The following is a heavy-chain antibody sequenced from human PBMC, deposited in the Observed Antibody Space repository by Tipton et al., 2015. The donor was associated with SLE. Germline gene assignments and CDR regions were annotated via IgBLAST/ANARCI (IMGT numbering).Heavy chain of an antibody. D-gene: IGHD1-1*01. CDR2: INHSGGT. CDR1: GGSFSGYY. V-gene: IGHV4-34*01. J-gene: IGHJ4*02. Sequence: TLSLTCAVYGGSFSGYYWSWIRQPPGKGLEWIAEINHSGGTNYNPSLKSRVTISVDTSKNQFSLKVTSVTAADTAVYYCARSWNDAPPDLGYWGQGTLVTVSS. CDR3: ARSWNDAPPDLGY.